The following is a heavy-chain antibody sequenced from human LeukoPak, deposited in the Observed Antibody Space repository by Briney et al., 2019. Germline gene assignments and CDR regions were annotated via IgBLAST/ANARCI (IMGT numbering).Heavy chain of an antibody. CDR2: ISSTSRTM. D-gene: IGHD2-21*01. CDR3: ARGDVRDF. Sequence: GGSLRLSCAASGFTFSTSTMDWVRQAPGKGLQWVSSISSTSRTMYYADSVKGRFTISRDNAEHSLYLQMNSLRAEDTAVYYCARGDVRDFWGQGTLVTVSS. V-gene: IGHV3-21*01. J-gene: IGHJ4*02. CDR1: GFTFSTST.